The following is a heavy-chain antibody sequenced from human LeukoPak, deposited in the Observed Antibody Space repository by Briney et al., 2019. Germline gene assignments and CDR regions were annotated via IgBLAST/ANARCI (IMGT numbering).Heavy chain of an antibody. CDR2: ISYDGSNK. V-gene: IGHV3-30*01. Sequence: PGGSLRLSCAASGFTFSSYAMHWVRQAPGKGLEWVAVISYDGSNKYYADSVKGRFTISRDNSKNTLYLQMNSLRAEDTAVYYCARAYGSSTSCYTGYYYYYMDVWGKGTTVTVSS. CDR3: ARAYGSSTSCYTGYYYYYMDV. CDR1: GFTFSSYA. D-gene: IGHD2-2*02. J-gene: IGHJ6*03.